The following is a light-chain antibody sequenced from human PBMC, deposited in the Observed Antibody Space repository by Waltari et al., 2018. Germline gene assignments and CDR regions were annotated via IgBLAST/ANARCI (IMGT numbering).Light chain of an antibody. CDR3: ATWDDTLHGCWV. J-gene: IGLJ3*02. Sequence: QSVLTQPPSASGTPGQRVTISCSGSSSNIGSDTVNWFQHLPGTAPKLLISTDNQRPSGVPYIFSGSMSGTSASRAISGRQSEDEADYYCATWDDTLHGCWVFGGGTKLTVL. CDR2: TDN. V-gene: IGLV1-44*01. CDR1: SSNIGSDT.